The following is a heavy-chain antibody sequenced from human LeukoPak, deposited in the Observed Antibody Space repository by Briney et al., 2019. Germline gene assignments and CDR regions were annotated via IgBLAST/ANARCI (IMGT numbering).Heavy chain of an antibody. Sequence: APVKVSCKASGYTFTSYDINWVRQATGQGLEWMGWMNPNSGYTGFAQKFQGRVTMTRNTSISTAYMELSSLRSEDTAVYYCARGLGAWYEHDYWGEGTLVTVSS. CDR1: GYTFTSYD. CDR3: ARGLGAWYEHDY. CDR2: MNPNSGYT. D-gene: IGHD6-19*01. V-gene: IGHV1-8*01. J-gene: IGHJ4*02.